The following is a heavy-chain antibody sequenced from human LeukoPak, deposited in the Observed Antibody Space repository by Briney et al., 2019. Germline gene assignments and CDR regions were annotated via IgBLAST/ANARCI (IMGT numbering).Heavy chain of an antibody. Sequence: GASVKVSCKASGYTFTGYYMHWVRQAPGQGLEWMGWINPNSGGTNYAQKFQGRVTMTGDTSISTAYMELSRLRSDDTAVYYCARDFRAAMVSDWFDPWGQGTLVTVSS. CDR1: GYTFTGYY. D-gene: IGHD5-18*01. CDR2: INPNSGGT. J-gene: IGHJ5*02. V-gene: IGHV1-2*02. CDR3: ARDFRAAMVSDWFDP.